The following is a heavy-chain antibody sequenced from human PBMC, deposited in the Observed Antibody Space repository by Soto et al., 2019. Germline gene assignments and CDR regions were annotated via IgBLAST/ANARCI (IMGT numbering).Heavy chain of an antibody. V-gene: IGHV3-9*01. D-gene: IGHD3-3*01. CDR3: VRDMGHYDFWRNNECGLDV. J-gene: IGHJ6*02. CDR1: GFTFEDHA. Sequence: GGSLRLSCVASGFTFEDHAMHWVRQGPGTGLEWVAGISWNSDIKDYADSVKGRFTMSRDNVKNSLYLQMSSLRSEDTAVYYCVRDMGHYDFWRNNECGLDVWGQGTTVTVSS. CDR2: ISWNSDIK.